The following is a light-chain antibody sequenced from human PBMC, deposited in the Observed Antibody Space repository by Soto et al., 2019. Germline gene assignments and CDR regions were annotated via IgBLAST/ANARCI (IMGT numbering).Light chain of an antibody. J-gene: IGKJ2*01. CDR1: QIISSW. Sequence: DIQMTQSPSTLSASVGDRVTITCRASQIISSWLAWYQQKPGKAPKILIYKASSLESGVPSRFSGSGSGTDLTLTLSSLQPDDFAAYYCQQYNSYSGTFGQGTKLEIK. CDR2: KAS. CDR3: QQYNSYSGT. V-gene: IGKV1-5*03.